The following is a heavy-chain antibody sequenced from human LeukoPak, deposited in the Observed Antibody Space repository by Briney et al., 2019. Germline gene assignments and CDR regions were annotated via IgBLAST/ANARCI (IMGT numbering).Heavy chain of an antibody. CDR2: IGTAGDT. J-gene: IGHJ3*02. CDR1: GFTFSSYD. CDR3: ARTYCSGGSCYAFDI. D-gene: IGHD2-15*01. V-gene: IGHV3-13*01. Sequence: GGSLRLSCAASGFTFSSYDMHWVRQATGKGLEWVSAIGTAGDTYYPGSVKGRFTISRENAKNSLYLQMNSLRAGDTAVYYCARTYCSGGSCYAFDIWGQGTMVTVSS.